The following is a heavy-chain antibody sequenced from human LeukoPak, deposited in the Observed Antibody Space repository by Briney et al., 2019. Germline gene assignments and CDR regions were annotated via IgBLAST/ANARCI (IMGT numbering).Heavy chain of an antibody. J-gene: IGHJ4*02. CDR3: ARGPAIVYGYFDN. CDR1: GFTFSSHS. CDR2: ISSGSDTI. Sequence: PGGSLRLSCAASGFTFSSHSMNWVRQAPGEGPDWISYISSGSDTIYYAESVKGRFTISRDNAKNSLYLQMNSLRDEDTAVYYCARGPAIVYGYFDNWGQGTLVTVSS. D-gene: IGHD5/OR15-5a*01. V-gene: IGHV3-48*02.